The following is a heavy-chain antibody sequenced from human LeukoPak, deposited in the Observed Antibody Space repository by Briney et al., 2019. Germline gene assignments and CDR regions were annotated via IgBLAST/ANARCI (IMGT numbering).Heavy chain of an antibody. D-gene: IGHD3-3*01. CDR2: ISAYNGNT. CDR3: ARDFWSGYYSFDY. CDR1: GYTFTGYY. V-gene: IGHV1-18*04. J-gene: IGHJ4*02. Sequence: ASVKVSCKASGYTFTGYYIHWVRQAPGQGLEWMGWISAYNGNTNYAQKLQGRVTMTTDTSTSTAYMELRSLRSDDTAVYYCARDFWSGYYSFDYWGQGTLVTVSS.